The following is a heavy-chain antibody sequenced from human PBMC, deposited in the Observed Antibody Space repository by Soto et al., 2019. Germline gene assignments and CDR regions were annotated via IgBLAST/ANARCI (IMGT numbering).Heavy chain of an antibody. CDR1: GGSVSSGRDY. J-gene: IGHJ4*02. V-gene: IGHV4-61*01. Sequence: PSETLSLTCSVSGGSVSSGRDYWSWIRQPPGKGLEWVGYILYSGSPXXXPPLKSRVTMSVDTSENQFSLKLRSVTTADXAXYYCARGGPXXXXYRYFDYXXXGTLVTVSS. CDR3: ARGGPXXXXYRYFDY. CDR2: ILYSGSP.